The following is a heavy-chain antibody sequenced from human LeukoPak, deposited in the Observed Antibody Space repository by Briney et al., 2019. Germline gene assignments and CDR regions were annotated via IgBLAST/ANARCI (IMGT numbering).Heavy chain of an antibody. CDR1: GFTFSSYS. Sequence: GGSLRLSCAASGFTFSSYSMNWVRQAPGKVLEQVSSISSSSSYIYYPDSVKGRFTISRDNAKNSLYLQMNSPRAEDTAVYYCARNDILTIFDYWGQGTLVTVSS. CDR3: ARNDILTIFDY. J-gene: IGHJ4*02. CDR2: ISSSSSYI. V-gene: IGHV3-21*01. D-gene: IGHD3-9*01.